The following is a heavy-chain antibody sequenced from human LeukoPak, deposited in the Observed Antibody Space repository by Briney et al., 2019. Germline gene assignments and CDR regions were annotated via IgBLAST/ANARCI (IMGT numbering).Heavy chain of an antibody. CDR1: GGSFSGYY. CDR2: INHSGST. D-gene: IGHD3-22*01. V-gene: IGHV4-34*01. J-gene: IGHJ3*02. CDR3: ARRDRPVYYDSSGRGAFDI. Sequence: SETLSLTCAVYGGSFSGYYWSWIRQPPGKGLEWIGEINHSGSTNYNPSLKSRVTISVETSKNQFSLKLSSVTAADTAVYYGARRDRPVYYDSSGRGAFDIWGQGTMVTVSS.